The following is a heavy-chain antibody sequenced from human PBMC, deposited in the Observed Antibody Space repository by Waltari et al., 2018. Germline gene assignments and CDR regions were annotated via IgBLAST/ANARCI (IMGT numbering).Heavy chain of an antibody. D-gene: IGHD3-3*01. J-gene: IGHJ4*02. Sequence: EVQLVESGGGLVKPGGSLRLSCAASGFTFSNAWMNWVRQAPGKGLEWVGRIKSKTDGGKTDYAAPVKGRFTISRDDSKNTLYLQMNSLKTEDTAVYYCTTDEAFFGAKKDYWGQGTLVTVSS. CDR1: GFTFSNAW. V-gene: IGHV3-15*07. CDR3: TTDEAFFGAKKDY. CDR2: IKSKTDGGKT.